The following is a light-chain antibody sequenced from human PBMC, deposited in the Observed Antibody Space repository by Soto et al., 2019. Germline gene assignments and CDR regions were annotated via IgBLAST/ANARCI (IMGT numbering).Light chain of an antibody. Sequence: DIQMTQSPSTLSASVGDRVTITCRASQSVRSWLAWYQQKPGRAPKFLIYDASSLQSGVPSRFSGSGSGTEFTLTISGLLPEDFATYHCQQLNTLPFTFGQGTRLEI. CDR2: DAS. V-gene: IGKV1-5*01. J-gene: IGKJ5*01. CDR1: QSVRSW. CDR3: QQLNTLPFT.